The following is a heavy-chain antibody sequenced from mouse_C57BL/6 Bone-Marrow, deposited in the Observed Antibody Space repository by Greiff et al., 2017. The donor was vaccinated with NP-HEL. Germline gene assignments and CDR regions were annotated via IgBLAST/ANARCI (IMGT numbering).Heavy chain of an antibody. CDR2: IYPGDGDT. D-gene: IGHD1-1*02. J-gene: IGHJ4*01. Sequence: QVQLQQSGAELVKPGASVKISCKASGYAFSSYWMNWVKQRPGKGLEWIGQIYPGDGDTNYHGKFKGKATLTADKSSSTASKQLRSLTSEDSAIYYCAREGGYYAMDYWGQGTSVTVSS. CDR3: AREGGYYAMDY. CDR1: GYAFSSYW. V-gene: IGHV1-80*01.